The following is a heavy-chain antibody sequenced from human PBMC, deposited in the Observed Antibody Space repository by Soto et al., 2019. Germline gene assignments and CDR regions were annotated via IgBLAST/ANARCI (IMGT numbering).Heavy chain of an antibody. J-gene: IGHJ6*03. CDR3: ARGLILWFGELSRRGGYYYYMDV. D-gene: IGHD3-10*01. V-gene: IGHV4-59*12. CDR2: IYYSGST. CDR1: GGSISSYY. Sequence: PSETLSLTCTVSGGSISSYYWSWIRQPPGKGLEWIGYIYYSGSTNYNPSLKSRVTILVDTSKKQFSLKLSSVTAADTAVYYCARGLILWFGELSRRGGYYYYMDVWGKGTSVTVSS.